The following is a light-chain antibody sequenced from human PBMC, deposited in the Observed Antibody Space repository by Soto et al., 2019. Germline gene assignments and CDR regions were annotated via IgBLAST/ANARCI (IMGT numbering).Light chain of an antibody. CDR2: RDH. V-gene: IGLV1-47*01. Sequence: QSVLTHPPHASQPPEQRVTISSCGSTSNIGRNHVYWYQQLLGTDPQLLIYRDHKQTYGHPHRCSDSQSGTPHSLALRWLRSDDEADYFCATWDDSLNGFDVFGTGTKVTVL. CDR1: TSNIGRNH. CDR3: ATWDDSLNGFDV. J-gene: IGLJ1*01.